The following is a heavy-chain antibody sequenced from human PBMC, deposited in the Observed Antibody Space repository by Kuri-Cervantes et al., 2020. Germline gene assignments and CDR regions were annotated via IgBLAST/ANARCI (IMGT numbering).Heavy chain of an antibody. CDR1: GFTFSSYG. Sequence: ESLKISCAASGFTFSSYGMHWVRQPPGKGLEWIGSIYYSGSTYYNPSLKSRVTISVDTSKNQFSLKLSSVTAADTAVYYCARFGESWTDYWGQGTLVTVSS. J-gene: IGHJ4*02. CDR3: ARFGESWTDY. V-gene: IGHV4-39*07. CDR2: IYYSGST. D-gene: IGHD3-10*01.